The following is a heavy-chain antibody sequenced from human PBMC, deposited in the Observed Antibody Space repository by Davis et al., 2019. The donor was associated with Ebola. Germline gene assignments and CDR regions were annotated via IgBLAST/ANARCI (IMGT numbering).Heavy chain of an antibody. CDR2: ISYDGSNK. CDR3: AKDGGSRWQWLVREGAFDI. CDR1: GYTFTSYY. D-gene: IGHD6-19*01. J-gene: IGHJ3*02. V-gene: IGHV3-30*18. Sequence: SCKASGYTFTSYYMHWVRQAPGKGLEWVAVISYDGSNKYYADSVKGRFTISRDNSKNTLYLQMNSLRAEDTAVYYCAKDGGSRWQWLVREGAFDIWGQGTMVTVSS.